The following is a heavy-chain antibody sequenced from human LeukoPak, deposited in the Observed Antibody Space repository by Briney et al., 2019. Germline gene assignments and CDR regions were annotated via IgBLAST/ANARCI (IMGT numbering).Heavy chain of an antibody. Sequence: SETLSLTCAVYGGSFSGYYWSWIRQPPGKGLEWIGEINHSGSTNYNPSLKSRVTISVDTSKNQFSLKLSSVTAADTAVYYCARGRYDRTGDYSYYYMDVWGKGTAVTVSS. D-gene: IGHD3-22*01. CDR3: ARGRYDRTGDYSYYYMDV. CDR2: INHSGST. V-gene: IGHV4-34*01. CDR1: GGSFSGYY. J-gene: IGHJ6*03.